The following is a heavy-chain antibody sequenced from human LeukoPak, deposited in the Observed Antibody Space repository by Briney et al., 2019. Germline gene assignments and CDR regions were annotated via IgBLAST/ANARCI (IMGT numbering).Heavy chain of an antibody. CDR2: FYYSGST. D-gene: IGHD6-13*01. Sequence: SETLSLTCTVSGGSISSYYWSWIRQPPGKGLEWIGYFYYSGSTNYNPSLKSRVTISVDTSKNQFSLKLSSVTAADTAVYYCARTYSSSWLFWFDPWGQGTLVTVSS. V-gene: IGHV4-59*01. CDR1: GGSISSYY. CDR3: ARTYSSSWLFWFDP. J-gene: IGHJ5*02.